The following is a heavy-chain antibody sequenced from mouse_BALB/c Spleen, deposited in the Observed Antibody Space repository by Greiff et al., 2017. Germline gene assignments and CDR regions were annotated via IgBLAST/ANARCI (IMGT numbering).Heavy chain of an antibody. J-gene: IGHJ2*01. CDR2: ISYSGST. CDR1: GYSITSDYA. D-gene: IGHD1-2*01. CDR3: ARLLRPYYFDY. Sequence: DVQLQESGPGLVKPSQSLSLTCTVTGYSITSDYAWNWIRQFPGNKLEWMGYISYSGSTSYNPSLKSRISITRDTSKNQFFLQLNSVTTEDTATYYCARLLRPYYFDYWGQGTTLTVSS. V-gene: IGHV3-2*02.